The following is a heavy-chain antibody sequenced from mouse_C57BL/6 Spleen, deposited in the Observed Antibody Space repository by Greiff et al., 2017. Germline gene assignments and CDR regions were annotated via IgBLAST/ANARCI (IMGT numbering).Heavy chain of an antibody. CDR1: GYAFSSYW. Sequence: VQLQQSGAELVKPGASVKISCKASGYAFSSYWMNWVKQRPGKGLEWIGQIYPGDGDTNYNGKFKGKATLTADKSSSTAYMQLSSLTSEDSAVYFCARKEGNWGYYFDYWGQGTTLTVSS. CDR3: ARKEGNWGYYFDY. V-gene: IGHV1-80*01. J-gene: IGHJ2*01. CDR2: IYPGDGDT. D-gene: IGHD4-1*01.